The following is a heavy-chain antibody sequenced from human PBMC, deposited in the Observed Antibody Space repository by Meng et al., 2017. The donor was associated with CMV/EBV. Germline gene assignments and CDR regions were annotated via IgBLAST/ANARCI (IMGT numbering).Heavy chain of an antibody. J-gene: IGHJ3*02. Sequence: ETLSLTCAASGFTFSSYSMNWVRQAPGKGLEWVSYISSSSSTIYYADSVKGRFTISRDNAKNSLYLQMNSLRAEDTAVYYCAREGPTGAFDIWGQGTMVTVSS. D-gene: IGHD4-11*01. V-gene: IGHV3-48*04. CDR2: ISSSSSTI. CDR3: AREGPTGAFDI. CDR1: GFTFSSYS.